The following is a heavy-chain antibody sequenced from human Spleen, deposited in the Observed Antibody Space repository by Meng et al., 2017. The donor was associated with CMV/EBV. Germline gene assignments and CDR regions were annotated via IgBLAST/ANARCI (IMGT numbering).Heavy chain of an antibody. CDR2: IKSRTDGGTT. D-gene: IGHD6-19*01. J-gene: IGHJ4*02. CDR3: TTGRPFGSGWEFDS. CDR1: EFTCSNAW. V-gene: IGHV3-15*01. Sequence: SEFTCSNAWRSWVRQAPEKGMEWVGRIKSRTDGGTTNYAAPVKGRFTISRDGSKNTLYLQMNSLKIEDTAVYYCTTGRPFGSGWEFDSWGQGTLVTVSS.